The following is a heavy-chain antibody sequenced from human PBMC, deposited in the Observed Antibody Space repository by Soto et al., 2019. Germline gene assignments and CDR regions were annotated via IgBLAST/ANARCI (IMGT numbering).Heavy chain of an antibody. J-gene: IGHJ5*02. V-gene: IGHV4-30-2*01. D-gene: IGHD2-8*01. Sequence: SETLSLTCSVSGGSVNSGGYSWSWIRQPPGKGLEWIGFISPSGSPAYNPSLKSRVTISVDRSSNQISLELSSVTAADTAVYYCARGVLAWGPGTLVTVSS. CDR2: ISPSGSP. CDR1: GGSVNSGGYS. CDR3: ARGVLA.